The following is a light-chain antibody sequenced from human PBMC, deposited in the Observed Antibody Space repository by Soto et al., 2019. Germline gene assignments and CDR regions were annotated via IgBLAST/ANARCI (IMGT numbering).Light chain of an antibody. CDR3: QQYETYYT. V-gene: IGKV1-5*03. Sequence: DIQMTQSPSTLSASVGDRVTITCRASQSITTWLAWYQQKPGKAPNLLIYKASNLETGVPSRFGGSGSGTEFTLTISGLQRDDFATYYCQQYETYYTFGQGTKLEIK. J-gene: IGKJ2*01. CDR1: QSITTW. CDR2: KAS.